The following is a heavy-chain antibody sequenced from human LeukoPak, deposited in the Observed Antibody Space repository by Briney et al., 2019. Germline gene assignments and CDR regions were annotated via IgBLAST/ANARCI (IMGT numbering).Heavy chain of an antibody. J-gene: IGHJ4*02. CDR1: GGFFSGYY. V-gene: IGHV4-34*01. D-gene: IGHD3-9*01. Sequence: SETLSLTCAVYGGFFSGYYWSWVRQPPGKGLEWIGEINHSGSPNYYPSLKSRVTISVDTSKNQFALKLSSVTAADTAVYYCARAHFTSLRYFDWLFPNPPDFDYWGQGTLVTVSS. CDR2: INHSGSP. CDR3: ARAHFTSLRYFDWLFPNPPDFDY.